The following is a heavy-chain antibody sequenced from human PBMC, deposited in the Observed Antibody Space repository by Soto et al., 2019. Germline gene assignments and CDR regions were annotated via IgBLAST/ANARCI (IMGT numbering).Heavy chain of an antibody. V-gene: IGHV5-51*01. D-gene: IGHD2-21*02. Sequence: GESLKISCKGSGYSFTSYWIGWVRQMPGKGLEWMGIIYPGDSDTRYSPSFQGQVTISADKSISTAYLQWSSLKASDTAMYYCAVQKVYCGGDCRAFDIWGQGTMVTVSS. J-gene: IGHJ3*02. CDR3: AVQKVYCGGDCRAFDI. CDR1: GYSFTSYW. CDR2: IYPGDSDT.